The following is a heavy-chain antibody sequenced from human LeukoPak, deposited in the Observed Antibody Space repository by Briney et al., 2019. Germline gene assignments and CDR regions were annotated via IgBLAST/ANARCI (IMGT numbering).Heavy chain of an antibody. V-gene: IGHV3-30*03. CDR1: GFTFSNAW. CDR3: ARERERFLNF. D-gene: IGHD3-3*01. J-gene: IGHJ4*02. CDR2: ISYDGGNK. Sequence: GGSLRLSCAASGFTFSNAWMSWVRQAPGKGLEWVAFISYDGGNKYYADSVKGRFTISRDNSKNTLYLQMNSLRAEDTAVYSCARERERFLNFWGQGTLVTVSS.